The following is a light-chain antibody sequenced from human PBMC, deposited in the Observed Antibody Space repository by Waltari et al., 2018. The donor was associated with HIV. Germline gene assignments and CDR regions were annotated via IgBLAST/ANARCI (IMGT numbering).Light chain of an antibody. CDR2: GVT. CDR3: SSYTSFKTVV. J-gene: IGLJ3*02. Sequence: QSALTQPASVSGSPGQSITISCTGTNSDIGASNFVSWYQQHPDQAPRLILFGVTRRPSGISSRFSGLKSGNTASLTIFGLQDEDEADYYCSSYTSFKTVVFGGGTKLTVL. CDR1: NSDIGASNF. V-gene: IGLV2-14*01.